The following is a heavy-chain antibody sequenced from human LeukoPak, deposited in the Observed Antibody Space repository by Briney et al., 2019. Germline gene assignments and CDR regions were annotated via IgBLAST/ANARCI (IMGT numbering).Heavy chain of an antibody. Sequence: GGSLRLSCAASGFTFSSYAMHWVRQASGKGLEWVAVISYDGSNKYYADSVKGRFTISRDNSKNTLYLQMNSLRAEDTAIYYCAKDYGSSSTNWFDPWGQGTLVTVSS. D-gene: IGHD6-6*01. CDR3: AKDYGSSSTNWFDP. J-gene: IGHJ5*02. V-gene: IGHV3-30-3*01. CDR1: GFTFSSYA. CDR2: ISYDGSNK.